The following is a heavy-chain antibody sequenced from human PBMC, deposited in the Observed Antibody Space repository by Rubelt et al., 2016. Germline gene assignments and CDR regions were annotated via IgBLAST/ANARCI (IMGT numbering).Heavy chain of an antibody. J-gene: IGHJ4*02. CDR3: ARDLPPFRRYNWNFPLDY. V-gene: IGHV1-18*01. CDR2: ISAYNGNT. Sequence: QVQLVQSGAEVKKPGASVKVSCKASGYTFTSYGISWVRQAPGQGLEWMGWISAYNGNTNYAQKLQGRGPRTTDTSTSTAKMELRSLRADDTAVYYCARDLPPFRRYNWNFPLDYWGQGTLVTVSS. CDR1: GYTFTSYG. D-gene: IGHD1-7*01.